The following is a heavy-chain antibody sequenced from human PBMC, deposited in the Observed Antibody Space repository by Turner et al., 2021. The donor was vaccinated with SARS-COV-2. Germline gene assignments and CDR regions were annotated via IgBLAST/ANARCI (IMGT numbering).Heavy chain of an antibody. CDR2: IYYSGTT. CDR3: ARQAAGQGLDY. CDR1: GGSISSSSYF. J-gene: IGHJ4*02. V-gene: IGHV4-39*01. D-gene: IGHD3-10*01. Sequence: QPQLQQSGPGLVKPSETLSLTCTVSGGSISSSSYFWGWIRQPPTKELEWIGSIYYSGTTYYNPSLKSRVSLSIDPSKNQFSLNLTSVTAADTALFYCARQAAGQGLDYWGRGILVTVSS.